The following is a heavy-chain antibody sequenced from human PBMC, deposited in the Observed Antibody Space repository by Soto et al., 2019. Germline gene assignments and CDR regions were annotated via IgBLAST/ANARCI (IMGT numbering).Heavy chain of an antibody. CDR1: GGTFSSYA. J-gene: IGHJ4*02. D-gene: IGHD6-13*01. V-gene: IGHV1-69*06. CDR3: ASSIAAAEPFDY. CDR2: IIPIFGTA. Sequence: SVKVSCKASGGTFSSYAISWVRQAPGQGLEWMGGIIPIFGTANYAQKFQGRVTITADKSTSTAYMELSSLRSEDTAVYYCASSIAAAEPFDYWGQGTLVTVSS.